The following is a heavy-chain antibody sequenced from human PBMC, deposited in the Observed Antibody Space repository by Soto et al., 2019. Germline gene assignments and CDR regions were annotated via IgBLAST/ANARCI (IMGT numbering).Heavy chain of an antibody. D-gene: IGHD3-9*01. V-gene: IGHV3-33*01. CDR2: IWYDGSNK. CDR3: ARSRDILTGYYSSPLDY. Sequence: GGSLRLSCAASGFTFSSYGMHWVRQAPGKGLEWVAVIWYDGSNKYYADSVKGRFTISRDNSKNTLYLQMNSLRAEDTAVYYCARSRDILTGYYSSPLDYWGQGTLVTVSS. CDR1: GFTFSSYG. J-gene: IGHJ4*02.